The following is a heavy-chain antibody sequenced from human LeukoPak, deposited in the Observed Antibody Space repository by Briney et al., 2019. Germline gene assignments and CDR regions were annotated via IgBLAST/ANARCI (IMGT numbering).Heavy chain of an antibody. Sequence: SETLSLTCTVSGGSISSYYWSWIRQPPGKGLEWIGYIYYSGSTNYNPSLKSRVTISVDTSKNQFSLKLSSVTAADTAVYYCARHGLGYYDSSGYYYTHWGQGTLVTVSS. D-gene: IGHD3-22*01. CDR3: ARHGLGYYDSSGYYYTH. CDR2: IYYSGST. CDR1: GGSISSYY. J-gene: IGHJ4*02. V-gene: IGHV4-59*08.